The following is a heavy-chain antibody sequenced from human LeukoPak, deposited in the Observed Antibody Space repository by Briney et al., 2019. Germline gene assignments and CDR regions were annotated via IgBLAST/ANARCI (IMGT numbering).Heavy chain of an antibody. CDR3: ARESGYSYGFGFDY. CDR2: INPNSGGT. D-gene: IGHD5-18*01. J-gene: IGHJ4*02. CDR1: GYTFTRYY. Sequence: GASVKVSCKASGYTFTRYYMHWVRQAPGQGLEWMGRINPNSGGTNYAQKFQGRVTMTRDTSISTAYMELSRLRSDDTAVYYCARESGYSYGFGFDYWGQGTLVTVSS. V-gene: IGHV1-2*06.